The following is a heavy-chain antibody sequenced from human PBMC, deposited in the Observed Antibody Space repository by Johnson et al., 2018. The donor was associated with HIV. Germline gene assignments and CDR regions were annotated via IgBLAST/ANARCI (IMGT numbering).Heavy chain of an antibody. CDR3: ARDGGSPTWDAFDI. J-gene: IGHJ3*02. V-gene: IGHV3-30*04. D-gene: IGHD1-26*01. CDR2: ISYDGSNK. Sequence: QVQLVESGGGVVQPGRSLRLSCAASGFTFSSYAMHWVRQAPGKGLEWVAVISYDGSNKYYADSVKGRFTISRDNSKNTLYLQMNSLRAEDTAVYYCARDGGSPTWDAFDIWGQGTMVTVSS. CDR1: GFTFSSYA.